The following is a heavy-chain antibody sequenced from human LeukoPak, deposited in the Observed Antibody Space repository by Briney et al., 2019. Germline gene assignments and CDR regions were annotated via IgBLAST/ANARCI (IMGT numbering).Heavy chain of an antibody. D-gene: IGHD6-6*01. V-gene: IGHV3-21*01. CDR3: ARSIAARPGTLDY. CDR2: ISSSSSYI. Sequence: GGSLRLSCAASGFTFSSYSMNWVRQAPGKGLEWVSSISSSSSYIYYADSVKGRFTISRDNAKNSLYLQMNSLRAEDAAVYYCARSIAARPGTLDYWGQGTLVTVSS. J-gene: IGHJ4*02. CDR1: GFTFSSYS.